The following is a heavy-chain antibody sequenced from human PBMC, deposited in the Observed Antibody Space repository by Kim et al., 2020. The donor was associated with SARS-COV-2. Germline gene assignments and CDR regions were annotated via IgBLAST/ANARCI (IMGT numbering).Heavy chain of an antibody. Sequence: SETLSLTCTVSGGSINITHYSWGWIRLPPGKGLEWIGSIYYSGSTYYNPSLNSRVTMSVDTSNKQFSLRLSSVTAADTAVYYCARHDVGFWSGYFKAPFAPFGYWGQGTLVTVSS. V-gene: IGHV4-39*01. CDR3: ARHDVGFWSGYFKAPFAPFGY. D-gene: IGHD3-3*01. CDR1: GGSINITHYS. CDR2: IYYSGST. J-gene: IGHJ4*02.